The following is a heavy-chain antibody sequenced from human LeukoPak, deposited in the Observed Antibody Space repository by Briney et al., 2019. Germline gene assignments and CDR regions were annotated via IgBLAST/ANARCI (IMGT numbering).Heavy chain of an antibody. CDR1: GYTFTGYY. J-gene: IGHJ3*02. D-gene: IGHD2-2*01. CDR3: ARPYPRTPDAFDI. V-gene: IGHV1-2*02. CDR2: INPNSGGT. Sequence: ASVKVSCKAPGYTFTGYYMHWVRQAPGQGLEWMGWINPNSGGTNYAQKFQGRVTMTRDTSISTAYMELSRLRSDDTAVYYCARPYPRTPDAFDIWGQGTMVTVSS.